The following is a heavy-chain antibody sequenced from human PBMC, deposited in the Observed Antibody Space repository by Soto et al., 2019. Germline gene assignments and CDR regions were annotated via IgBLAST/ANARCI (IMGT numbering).Heavy chain of an antibody. Sequence: GGSLRLSCAASGFTFSSYGMHWVRQAPGKGLEWVAVISYDGSNKYYADSVKGRFTISRDNSKNTLYLQMNSLRAEDTAVYYCAKDRTTVTTRLDYWGQGTLVTVSS. J-gene: IGHJ4*02. D-gene: IGHD4-17*01. CDR2: ISYDGSNK. CDR1: GFTFSSYG. V-gene: IGHV3-30*18. CDR3: AKDRTTVTTRLDY.